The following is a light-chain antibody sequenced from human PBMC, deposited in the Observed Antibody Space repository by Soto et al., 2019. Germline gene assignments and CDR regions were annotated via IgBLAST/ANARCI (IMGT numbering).Light chain of an antibody. V-gene: IGKV2-30*01. Sequence: DVVMTQSPPSLPVTLGQPASISCRSSQSIVYSDGQAYLSWYQQRPGHSPRRLIYRASNRDSGVPDRFSGSGAGTDFTLQIDRVEAEDVGIYYCMQGTKWPPTFGRGTRVEIK. CDR3: MQGTKWPPT. CDR2: RAS. CDR1: QSIVYSDGQAY. J-gene: IGKJ1*01.